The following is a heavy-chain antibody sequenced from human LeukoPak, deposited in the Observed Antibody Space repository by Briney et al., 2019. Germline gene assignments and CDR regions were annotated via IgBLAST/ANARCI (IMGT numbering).Heavy chain of an antibody. Sequence: GGSLRLSCAASRFTFSSHDMHWVRQAPGKGLEWVSFISYDGSNRYYADSVTGRFTISRDNSKNTLYLQMNSLGAEDTAVYYCARDYTWMEIWYPHFDYWGQGTLVTVSS. V-gene: IGHV3-30*04. CDR3: ARDYTWMEIWYPHFDY. D-gene: IGHD5-12*01. J-gene: IGHJ4*02. CDR2: ISYDGSNR. CDR1: RFTFSSHD.